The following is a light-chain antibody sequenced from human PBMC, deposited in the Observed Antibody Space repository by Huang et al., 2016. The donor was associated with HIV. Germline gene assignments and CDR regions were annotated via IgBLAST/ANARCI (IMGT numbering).Light chain of an antibody. CDR1: QSLSGW. V-gene: IGKV1-5*03. J-gene: IGKJ2*01. CDR3: QQLHNSPYT. Sequence: DIQMTQSPSTLSASIGDRVTITCRASQSLSGWLAWYTKRPGNAPNLLISKASSLQSGVPPRFSGSGSGTDFILTISSLQPDDFATYYCQQLHNSPYTFGQGTKLEIK. CDR2: KAS.